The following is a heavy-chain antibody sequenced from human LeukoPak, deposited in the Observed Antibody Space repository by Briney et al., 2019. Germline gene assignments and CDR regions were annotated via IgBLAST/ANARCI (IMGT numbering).Heavy chain of an antibody. CDR1: GASISIRGHY. Sequence: SETVSLTCNVSGASISIRGHYWSWLRQSPGNGLEWIGTVSYSGTTYYNPSLKSRVTISVDTSKNHFSLKLISVTAADTTLYYCARLGSVVVAINGFPSGVFDNWGQGVLVTVSS. D-gene: IGHD2-21*01. CDR2: VSYSGTT. V-gene: IGHV4-39*02. J-gene: IGHJ4*02. CDR3: ARLGSVVVAINGFPSGVFDN.